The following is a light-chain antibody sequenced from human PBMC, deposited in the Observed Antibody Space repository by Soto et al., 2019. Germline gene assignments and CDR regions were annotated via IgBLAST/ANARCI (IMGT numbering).Light chain of an antibody. Sequence: EIVLTQSPGTLSLSPGERATLSCRASQSVSRSYLAWYQQKPGQAPRLLIYGASSRATGIPDRFSGSGSGTDFPLPISRLEPEDFAVYYCQQYGSSPPWTFGQGTKVEIK. J-gene: IGKJ1*01. CDR1: QSVSRSY. V-gene: IGKV3-20*01. CDR3: QQYGSSPPWT. CDR2: GAS.